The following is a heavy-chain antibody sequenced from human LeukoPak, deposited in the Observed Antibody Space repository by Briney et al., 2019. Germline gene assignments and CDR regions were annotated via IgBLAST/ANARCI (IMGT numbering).Heavy chain of an antibody. CDR1: GGTFSSYA. V-gene: IGHV1-69*05. Sequence: SVKVSCKASGGTFSSYAISWVRQAPGQGLEWMGRIIPIFGTASYAQKFQGRVTITTDESTSTAYMELSSLRSEDTAVYYCARDDGYYYYYMDVWGKGTTVTVSS. CDR2: IIPIFGTA. J-gene: IGHJ6*03. CDR3: ARDDGYYYYYMDV.